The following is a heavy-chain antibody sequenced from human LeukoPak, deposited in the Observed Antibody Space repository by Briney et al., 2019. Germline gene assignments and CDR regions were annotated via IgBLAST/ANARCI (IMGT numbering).Heavy chain of an antibody. CDR1: GYTFTSYG. CDR3: ARSVRNYYDSSSPTDY. Sequence: ASVKVSCKASGYTFTSYGISWVRQAPGQGLEWMGWISAYNGNTNYAQKLQGRVTMTTDTSTSTAYMELRSLGSDDTAVYYCARSVRNYYDSSSPTDYWGQGTLVTVSS. V-gene: IGHV1-18*01. CDR2: ISAYNGNT. D-gene: IGHD3-22*01. J-gene: IGHJ4*02.